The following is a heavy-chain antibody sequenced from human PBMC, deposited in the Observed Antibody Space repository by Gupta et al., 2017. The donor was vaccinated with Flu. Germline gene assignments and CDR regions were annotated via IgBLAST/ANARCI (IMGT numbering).Heavy chain of an antibody. CDR1: GYTFTGYY. V-gene: IGHV1-2*02. CDR2: INPNSGGT. J-gene: IGHJ4*02. Sequence: CKASGYTFTGYYMHWVRQAPGQGLEWMGWINPNSGGTNYAQKFQGRVTMTRDTSISTAYMELSRLRSDDTAVYYCAREGYDSSGYYLPYFDYWGQGTLVTVSS. CDR3: AREGYDSSGYYLPYFDY. D-gene: IGHD3-22*01.